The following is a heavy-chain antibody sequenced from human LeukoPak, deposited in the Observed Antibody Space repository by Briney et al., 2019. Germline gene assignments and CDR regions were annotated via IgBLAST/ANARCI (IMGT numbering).Heavy chain of an antibody. J-gene: IGHJ4*02. CDR3: TRDALFGSGRTHLDF. V-gene: IGHV3-7*04. D-gene: IGHD3-10*01. CDR2: IKHDGSEA. CDR1: EFTFNRYW. Sequence: GGSLRLSCAASEFTFNRYWMSWVRQAPGKGLEWVANIKHDGSEARYVDSVKGRFTISRDNAKNSLSLQMNSLNVDDTGVYFCTRDALFGSGRTHLDFWSQGILVSVSS.